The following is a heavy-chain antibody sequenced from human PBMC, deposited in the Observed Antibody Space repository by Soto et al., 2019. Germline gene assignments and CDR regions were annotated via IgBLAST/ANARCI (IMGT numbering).Heavy chain of an antibody. CDR1: GGSISDYY. Sequence: PSETLSLTCTVSGGSISDYYRSWIRQPPGKGLEWTGYTYYSGNTNYNPSLKSRVTISVDTSKNQFSLKLSSVTAADTAVYYCARAYSGYVYYWGQGTLVTVSS. CDR3: ARAYSGYVYY. V-gene: IGHV4-59*08. J-gene: IGHJ4*02. CDR2: TYYSGNT. D-gene: IGHD5-12*01.